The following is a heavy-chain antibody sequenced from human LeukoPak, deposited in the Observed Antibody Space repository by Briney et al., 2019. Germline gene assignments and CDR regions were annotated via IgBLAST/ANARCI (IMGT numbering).Heavy chain of an antibody. D-gene: IGHD6-19*01. J-gene: IGHJ4*02. Sequence: PSQTLSLTCTVSGGSISSGSYYWSWIRQPPGKGLEWIGYIYYSGSTNYNPSLKSRVTISVDTSKNQFSLKLSSVTAADTAVYYCARAPWYSSGWYAVDYWGQGTLVTVSS. CDR1: GGSISSGSYY. V-gene: IGHV4-61*01. CDR2: IYYSGST. CDR3: ARAPWYSSGWYAVDY.